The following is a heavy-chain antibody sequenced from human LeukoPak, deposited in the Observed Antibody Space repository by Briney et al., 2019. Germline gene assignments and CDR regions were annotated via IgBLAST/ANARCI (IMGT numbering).Heavy chain of an antibody. Sequence: SVKVSCKASGGTFSSYAISWVRQAPGQGLEWMGRIIPILGIANYAQKFQGRVTMTTDTSTSTAYMELRSLRSDDTAVYYCARGGTAMVDSHFDYWGQGTLVTVSS. D-gene: IGHD5-18*01. CDR3: ARGGTAMVDSHFDY. V-gene: IGHV1-69*04. CDR2: IIPILGIA. J-gene: IGHJ4*02. CDR1: GGTFSSYA.